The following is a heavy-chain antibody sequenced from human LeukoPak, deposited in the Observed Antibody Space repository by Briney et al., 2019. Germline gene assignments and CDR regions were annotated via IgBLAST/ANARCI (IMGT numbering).Heavy chain of an antibody. J-gene: IGHJ4*02. CDR3: ARAGYSYEPFGY. CDR2: IYYSGSA. V-gene: IGHV4-59*01. D-gene: IGHD5-18*01. Sequence: SETLSLTCTVSGGSISSYYWSWIRQLPGKGLEWIGYIYYSGSANYNPSLKSRVTISVDTSKNQFSLKLSSVTAADTAVYYCARAGYSYEPFGYWGQGTLVTVSS. CDR1: GGSISSYY.